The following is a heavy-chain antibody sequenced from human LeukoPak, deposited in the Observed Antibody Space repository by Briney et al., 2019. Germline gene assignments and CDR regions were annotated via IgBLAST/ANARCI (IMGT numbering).Heavy chain of an antibody. CDR3: ARDPPAVRTNTYA. V-gene: IGHV3-66*01. CDR2: IYSGGDT. CDR1: GFTVSNNY. J-gene: IGHJ5*02. Sequence: GGSLRLSCAASGFTVSNNYMNWVRQAPGKGLEWVSLIYSGGDTHYADSVKGRFTISRDNSKNTLYLRMNSLRAEDTAVYYCARDPPAVRTNTYAWGQGTLVTVSS. D-gene: IGHD4/OR15-4a*01.